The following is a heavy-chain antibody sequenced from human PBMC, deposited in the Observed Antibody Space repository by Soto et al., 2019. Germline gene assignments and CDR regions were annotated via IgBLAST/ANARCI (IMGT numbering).Heavy chain of an antibody. J-gene: IGHJ3*02. V-gene: IGHV3-48*02. CDR2: ISSSSSTI. D-gene: IGHD3-22*01. CDR1: GFTFSSYS. CDR3: ARVSRSGYYYWAGVSDFDI. Sequence: LGLSCAASGFTFSSYSMNWVRQAPGKGLEWVSYISSSSSTIYYADSVKGRFTISRDNAKNSLYLQMNSLRDEDTAVYYCARVSRSGYYYWAGVSDFDIWGQGTMVTVSS.